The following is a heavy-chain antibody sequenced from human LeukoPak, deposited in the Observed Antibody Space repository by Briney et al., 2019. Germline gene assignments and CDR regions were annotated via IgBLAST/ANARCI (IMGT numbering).Heavy chain of an antibody. V-gene: IGHV4-34*01. CDR1: GGSFSGYY. J-gene: IGHJ3*02. CDR2: INHSGST. CDR3: ARGSHAFDI. Sequence: SETLSLTCAVYGGSFSGYYWSWIRQPPGKGLEWIGEINHSGSTNYNPSLKSRVTISVDTSKSQFSLKLSSVTAADTAVYYCARGSHAFDIWGQGTMVTVSS.